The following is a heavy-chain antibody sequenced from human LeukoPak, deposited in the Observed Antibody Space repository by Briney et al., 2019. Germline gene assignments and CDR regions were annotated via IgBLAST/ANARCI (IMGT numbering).Heavy chain of an antibody. V-gene: IGHV4-59*01. CDR3: ARTRGVPAAHYPFYYYYYYMDV. D-gene: IGHD2-2*01. CDR2: IYYSGST. CDR1: GGSISSYY. Sequence: SETLSLTCTVSGGSISSYYWSWIRQPPGKGLEWIGYIYYSGSTNYNPSLKSRVTISVDTSKSQFSLKLSSVTAADTAVYYCARTRGVPAAHYPFYYYYYYMDVWGKGTTVTVSS. J-gene: IGHJ6*03.